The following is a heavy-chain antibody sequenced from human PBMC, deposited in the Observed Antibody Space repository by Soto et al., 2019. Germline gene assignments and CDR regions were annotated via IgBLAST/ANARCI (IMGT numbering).Heavy chain of an antibody. D-gene: IGHD3-10*01. J-gene: IGHJ4*02. V-gene: IGHV3-7*01. CDR1: GFTFSSYW. Sequence: PGGSLRLSCAASGFTFSSYWMSWVRQAPGKGLEWVANIKQDGSEKYYVDSVKGRFTISRDNAKNSLYLQMNSLRAEDTAVYYCARDLHPSYGSGSYFYFDYWGQGTRVTVPS. CDR3: ARDLHPSYGSGSYFYFDY. CDR2: IKQDGSEK.